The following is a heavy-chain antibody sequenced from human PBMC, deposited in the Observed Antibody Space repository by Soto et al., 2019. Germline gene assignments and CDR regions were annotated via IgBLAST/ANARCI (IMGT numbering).Heavy chain of an antibody. V-gene: IGHV3-49*04. Sequence: HLGGSLRLSCSASGFNFAAYTMSWVRLTPGKGLEWVGFIRRIAYGGTTDYAASVKGRFTISRDDFRKIVYLQMSRLKIEDTAVYYCSRSLAIDFDSWGQGTLVTVSS. J-gene: IGHJ4*02. CDR1: GFNFAAYT. CDR3: SRSLAIDFDS. CDR2: IRRIAYGGTT.